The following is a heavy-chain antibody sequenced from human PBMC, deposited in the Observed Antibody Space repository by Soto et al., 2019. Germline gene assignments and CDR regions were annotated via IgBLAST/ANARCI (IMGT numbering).Heavy chain of an antibody. V-gene: IGHV1-18*01. D-gene: IGHD2-2*01. CDR1: WYTFITHG. CDR2: ISPYNGNS. Sequence: ASGKVSCKASWYTFITHGISWVRKAPGQGLEWVGWISPYNGNSNYAQKYHGRVTMTTDTTTNTAYMEMSSLRSDDTAVYYCARIADCSTTSCSFLSRFHIRGYYYYSGLDVWGQGTTVTVS. CDR3: ARIADCSTTSCSFLSRFHIRGYYYYSGLDV. J-gene: IGHJ6*02.